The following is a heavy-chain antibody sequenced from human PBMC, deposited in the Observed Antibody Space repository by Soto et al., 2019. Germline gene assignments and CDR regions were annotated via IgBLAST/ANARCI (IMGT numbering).Heavy chain of an antibody. V-gene: IGHV3-9*02. D-gene: IGHD4-17*01. Sequence: EVQLVESGGGLVQPGRSLRLSCVASGFTADDYALHWVRQAPGKGREWVSGISSNSDTIHYADSVKGRFTISRDNAQNSLFLPMNSMRPAETAVYYCAKDRKWGGMTTLHDVDSWGQGTRVTVSS. CDR3: AKDRKWGGMTTLHDVDS. CDR2: ISSNSDTI. CDR1: GFTADDYA. J-gene: IGHJ4*02.